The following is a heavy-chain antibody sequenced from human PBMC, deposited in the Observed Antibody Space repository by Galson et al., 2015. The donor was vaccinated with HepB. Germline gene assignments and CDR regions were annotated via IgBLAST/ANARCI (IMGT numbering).Heavy chain of an antibody. CDR2: IYYSGST. CDR1: GGSISSYY. J-gene: IGHJ3*02. V-gene: IGHV4-59*01. CDR3: ARGGGLDAFDI. Sequence: ETLSLTCTVSGGSISSYYWSWIRQPPGKGLEWIGYIYYSGSTNYNPSLKSRVTISVDTSKNQFSLKLSSVTAADTAVYYCARGGGLDAFDIWGQGTMVTVSS. D-gene: IGHD2-15*01.